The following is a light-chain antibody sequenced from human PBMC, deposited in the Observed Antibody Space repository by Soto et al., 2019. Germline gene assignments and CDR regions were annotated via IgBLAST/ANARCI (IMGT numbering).Light chain of an antibody. CDR3: GSWYSSRSPDV. CDR1: SSNIGGNS. J-gene: IGLJ1*01. V-gene: IGLV1-51*01. CDR2: DDD. Sequence: QSVMTQPPSVSAAPGQRVTISCSGSSSNIGGNSVSWYQQLPGTAPKLLIYDDDKRPSGIPDRFSGSKSGTSATLGITGFQTGDEADYYCGSWYSSRSPDVFGTGTKVTVL.